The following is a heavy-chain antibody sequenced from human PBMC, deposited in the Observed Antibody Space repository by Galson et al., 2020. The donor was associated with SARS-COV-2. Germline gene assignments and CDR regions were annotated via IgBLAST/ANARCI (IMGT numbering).Heavy chain of an antibody. CDR3: ARDLIAAAGTTSFDV. J-gene: IGHJ4*02. CDR2: ISYDGSNK. CDR1: GFTFSSYA. V-gene: IGHV3-30*01. D-gene: IGHD6-13*01. Sequence: GGSLRLSCAASGFTFSSYAIHWVRQAPGKGLEWVAVISYDGSNKYYADSVKGRFTISRDNSKNTLYLQMNSLRAEDTAVYYCARDLIAAAGTTSFDVGGQGILGTVSS.